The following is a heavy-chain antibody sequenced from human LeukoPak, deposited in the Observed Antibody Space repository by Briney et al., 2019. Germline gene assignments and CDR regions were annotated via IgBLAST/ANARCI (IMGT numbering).Heavy chain of an antibody. J-gene: IGHJ4*02. V-gene: IGHV3-7*01. CDR1: GFTFSSYW. Sequence: PGGSLRLSCAASGFTFSSYWMSWVRQAPGKGLEWVANIKQDGSEKYYVDSVKGRFTISRDNAKNTLYLQMNSLRAEDTAVYYCAICTVTSNFDYWGQGTLVTVSS. CDR2: IKQDGSEK. D-gene: IGHD4-17*01. CDR3: AICTVTSNFDY.